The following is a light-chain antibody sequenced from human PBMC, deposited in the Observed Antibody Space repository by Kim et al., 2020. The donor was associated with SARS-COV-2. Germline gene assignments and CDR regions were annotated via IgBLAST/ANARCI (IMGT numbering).Light chain of an antibody. J-gene: IGKJ4*01. CDR1: QSVSRK. V-gene: IGKV3-15*01. Sequence: VSPGERSPLSCRASQSVSRKLGWYQQKHGQAPRLLIYDATTRATGIPARFSGSGSGTEFTLTISGLQSEDFAIYYCQQFDKWPLTFGGGTKVDIK. CDR2: DAT. CDR3: QQFDKWPLT.